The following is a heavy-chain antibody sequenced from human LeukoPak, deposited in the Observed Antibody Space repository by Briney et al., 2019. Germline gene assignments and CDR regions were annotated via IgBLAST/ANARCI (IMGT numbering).Heavy chain of an antibody. CDR1: GFTFDDYA. J-gene: IGHJ4*02. CDR2: IWYDGSNK. D-gene: IGHD4-17*01. CDR3: AKDLGPYGDFVFDY. V-gene: IGHV3-33*06. Sequence: GGSLRLSCAASGFTFDDYAMHWVRQAPGKGLEWVAVIWYDGSNKYYADSVKGRFTISRDNSKNTLYLQMNSLRAEDTAVYYCAKDLGPYGDFVFDYWGQGTLVTVSS.